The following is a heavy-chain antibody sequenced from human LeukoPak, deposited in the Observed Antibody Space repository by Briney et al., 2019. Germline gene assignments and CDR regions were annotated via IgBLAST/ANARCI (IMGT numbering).Heavy chain of an antibody. V-gene: IGHV4-39*07. J-gene: IGHJ5*02. D-gene: IGHD6-13*01. Sequence: SETLSLTCTVSGGSISSSIYYWGWIRQPSGKGLEYIGSIYYSGSTYYNPSLKSRVTISVDTSKNQFSLKLSSVTAADTAVYYCASLAAAGHSNWFDPWGQGTLVTVSS. CDR2: IYYSGST. CDR1: GGSISSSIYY. CDR3: ASLAAAGHSNWFDP.